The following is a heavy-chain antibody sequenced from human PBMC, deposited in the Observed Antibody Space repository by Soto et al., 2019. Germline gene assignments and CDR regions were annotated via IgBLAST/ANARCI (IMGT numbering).Heavy chain of an antibody. J-gene: IGHJ5*02. CDR2: IKQDGSER. CDR3: ARAKYQLDWFDP. D-gene: IGHD2-2*01. CDR1: GFTFRSYW. V-gene: IGHV3-7*01. Sequence: RRLSCAASGFTFRSYWMSWVRQAPGKGLEWLANIKQDGSERYYVDSVMGRFTISRDNAKNSLYLQMNSLRAEDTAVYYCARAKYQLDWFDPWGQGTLVTVSS.